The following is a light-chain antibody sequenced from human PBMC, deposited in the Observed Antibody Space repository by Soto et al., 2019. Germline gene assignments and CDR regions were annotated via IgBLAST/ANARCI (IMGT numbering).Light chain of an antibody. CDR3: QSYDSSLSGVV. J-gene: IGLJ2*01. CDR2: GNS. Sequence: QSVLTQPPSVSGAPGQRVTISCTGSSSNIGAGYDVHWYQQLPGTAPKLLIYGNSNRPSGVPERFSGSKSGTSASLAITGLQAEDEADYYCQSYDSSLSGVVFGGGTTLTVL. CDR1: SSNIGAGYD. V-gene: IGLV1-40*01.